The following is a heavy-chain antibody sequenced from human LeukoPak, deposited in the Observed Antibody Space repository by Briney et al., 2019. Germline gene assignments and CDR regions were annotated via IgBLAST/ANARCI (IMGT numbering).Heavy chain of an antibody. D-gene: IGHD1-26*01. CDR1: GFTFSDYW. V-gene: IGHV3-7*01. Sequence: GGSLRLSCAASGFTFSDYWMTWVRQAPGKGLEWVANIKQDGSEKYYVDSVKGRFTISRDNAKNSLYLQMNSLRAEDTAVYYCASRSGSYYGEYFQHWGQGTLVTVSS. CDR3: ASRSGSYYGEYFQH. CDR2: IKQDGSEK. J-gene: IGHJ1*01.